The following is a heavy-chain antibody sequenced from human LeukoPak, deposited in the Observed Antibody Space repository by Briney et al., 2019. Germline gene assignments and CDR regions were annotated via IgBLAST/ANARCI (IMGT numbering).Heavy chain of an antibody. CDR1: GFTFSSYA. CDR3: ARLDIVLIGGLNP. Sequence: GGSLRVSCAASGFTFSSYAMHWVRQAPGKGLEWVAVISYDGSNKYYADSVKGRFTISRDNSKNTLYLQMNSLRAEDTAVYYCARLDIVLIGGLNPWGQGTLVTVSS. J-gene: IGHJ5*02. V-gene: IGHV3-30-3*01. CDR2: ISYDGSNK. D-gene: IGHD2-8*01.